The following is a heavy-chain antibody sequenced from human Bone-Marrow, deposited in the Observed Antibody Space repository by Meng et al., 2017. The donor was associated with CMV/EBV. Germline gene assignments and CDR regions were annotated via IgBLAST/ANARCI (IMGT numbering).Heavy chain of an antibody. CDR1: GYSIKSGYY. V-gene: IGHV4-38-2*02. CDR2: MYHSGST. Sequence: SETLSLTCTVSGYSIKSGYYWGWIRQPPGKGLEWIGNMYHSGSTYYNPSLKSRVTISADRSKNHFSLRLSSVTAADTAMYYCARGQYSSGWHFVPQGYGMDVWGQGTTVTVSS. CDR3: ARGQYSSGWHFVPQGYGMDV. D-gene: IGHD6-19*01. J-gene: IGHJ6*02.